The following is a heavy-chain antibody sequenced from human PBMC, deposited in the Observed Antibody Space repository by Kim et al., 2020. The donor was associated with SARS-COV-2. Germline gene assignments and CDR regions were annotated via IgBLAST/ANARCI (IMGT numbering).Heavy chain of an antibody. Sequence: GGSLRLSCAASGFTFSNACMSWVRQAPGKGLEWVGRIKSKTDGGTTDYAAPVKGRFTISRDDSKNTLYLQMNSLKTEDTAVYYCTTGTTVTTIYYYGMDVWGQGTTVTVSS. CDR1: GFTFSNAC. D-gene: IGHD4-17*01. V-gene: IGHV3-15*01. CDR2: IKSKTDGGTT. J-gene: IGHJ6*02. CDR3: TTGTTVTTIYYYGMDV.